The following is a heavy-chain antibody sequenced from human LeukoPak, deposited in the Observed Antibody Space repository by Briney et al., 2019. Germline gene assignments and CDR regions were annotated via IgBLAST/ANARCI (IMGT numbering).Heavy chain of an antibody. J-gene: IGHJ6*02. D-gene: IGHD2-21*01. CDR1: GFTFSSYG. V-gene: IGHV3-33*01. CDR3: ARGDVVVPLYYYGMDV. CDR2: IWYDGSNK. Sequence: LAGGSLRLSCAASGFTFSSYGMHWVRQAPGKGLEWVAVIWYDGSNKYYADSVKGRFTISRDNSKNALYLQMNSLRAEDTAVYYCARGDVVVPLYYYGMDVWGQGTTVTVSS.